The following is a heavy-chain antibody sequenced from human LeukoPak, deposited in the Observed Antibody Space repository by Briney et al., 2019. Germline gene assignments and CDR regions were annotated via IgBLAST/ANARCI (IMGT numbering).Heavy chain of an antibody. CDR2: ISYDGSNK. D-gene: IGHD3-10*01. Sequence: PGGSLRLSCAASGFTFSSYGMHWVCQAPGKGLEWVAVISYDGSNKYYADSVEGRFTISRDNSKNTLYLQMNSLRAEDTAVYYCAKNYGSGSYLGDYWGQGTLVTVSS. J-gene: IGHJ4*02. V-gene: IGHV3-30*18. CDR3: AKNYGSGSYLGDY. CDR1: GFTFSSYG.